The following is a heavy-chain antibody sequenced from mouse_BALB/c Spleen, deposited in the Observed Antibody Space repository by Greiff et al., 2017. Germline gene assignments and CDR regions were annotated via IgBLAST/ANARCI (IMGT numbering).Heavy chain of an antibody. V-gene: IGHV1-54*03. CDR1: GYAFTNYL. J-gene: IGHJ3*01. CDR3: AREDGNWFAY. D-gene: IGHD2-1*01. Sequence: QVQLKESGAELVRPGTSVKVSCKASGYAFTNYLIEWVKQRPGQGLEWIGVINPGSGGTNYNEKFKGKATLTADKSSSTAYMQLSSLTSDDSAVYFCAREDGNWFAYWGQGTLVTVSA. CDR2: INPGSGGT.